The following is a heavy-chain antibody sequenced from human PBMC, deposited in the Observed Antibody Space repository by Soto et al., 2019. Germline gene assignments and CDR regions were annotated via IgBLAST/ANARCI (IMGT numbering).Heavy chain of an antibody. V-gene: IGHV3-21*01. J-gene: IGHJ4*02. CDR1: GFTFSTYS. D-gene: IGHD4-4*01. CDR2: ISGSGNYT. Sequence: EMHLVESGGGLVKPGGSLRLSCAASGFTFSTYSMNWVRQAPGKGLEWVSSISGSGNYTHYADFLRGRFTISRDNAKTSLYLQMNSLRAEDTAVYYCAREGINNYNEYYVDSWGQGTVVTVSS. CDR3: AREGINNYNEYYVDS.